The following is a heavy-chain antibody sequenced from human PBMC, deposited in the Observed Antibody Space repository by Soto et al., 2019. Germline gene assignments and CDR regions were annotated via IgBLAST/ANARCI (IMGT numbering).Heavy chain of an antibody. CDR2: IWYDGSNK. V-gene: IGHV3-33*01. CDR1: GFTFSSYG. Sequence: QVQLVESGGGVVQPGRSLRLSCAASGFTFSSYGMHWVRQAPGKGLEWVAVIWYDGSNKYYADSVKGRFTISRDNSKNTLYLQMNSLRAEDTAVYYCARDGRGLQDRYYYYYMDVWGKGTTVTVSS. CDR3: ARDGRGLQDRYYYYYMDV. D-gene: IGHD1-26*01. J-gene: IGHJ6*03.